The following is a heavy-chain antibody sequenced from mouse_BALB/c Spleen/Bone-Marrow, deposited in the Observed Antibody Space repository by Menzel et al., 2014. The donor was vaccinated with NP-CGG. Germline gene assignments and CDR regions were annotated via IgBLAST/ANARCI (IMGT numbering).Heavy chain of an antibody. CDR3: AREVVATDFFDY. CDR2: MNPFNDGT. J-gene: IGHJ2*01. D-gene: IGHD1-1*01. CDR1: RYTFTSYV. Sequence: EVQLQQSGPELVKPGASVKMSCKASRYTFTSYVFHWVKQKPGQGLEWIGFMNPFNDGTKYNEKFKGKATLTSDKSSSTAYMELSSLTSEDSAVYYCAREVVATDFFDYWGQGTTLIVSS. V-gene: IGHV1-14*01.